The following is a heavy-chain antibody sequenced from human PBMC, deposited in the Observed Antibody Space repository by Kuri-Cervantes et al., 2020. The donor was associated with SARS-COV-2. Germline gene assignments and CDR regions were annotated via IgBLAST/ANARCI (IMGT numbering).Heavy chain of an antibody. J-gene: IGHJ5*02. D-gene: IGHD4-23*01. CDR2: ISSSGTYK. V-gene: IGHV3-21*04. CDR1: GFTFSSYS. Sequence: GESLKISCAASGFTFSSYSMNWVRQAPGKGLEWVSSISSSGTYKNYADSVKGRFTISRDNAKNSLYLQMNSLRAEDTAVYYCAKSYYGGTTGWFDPWGQGTLVTVSS. CDR3: AKSYYGGTTGWFDP.